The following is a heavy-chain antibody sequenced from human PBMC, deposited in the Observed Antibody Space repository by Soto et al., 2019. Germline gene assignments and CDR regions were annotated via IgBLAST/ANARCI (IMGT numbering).Heavy chain of an antibody. D-gene: IGHD6-25*01. CDR1: GYTFTSYD. J-gene: IGHJ4*02. CDR3: ASERSLAADY. CDR2: MNPNSGNT. V-gene: IGHV1-8*01. Sequence: QVQLVQSGAEVKKPGASVKVSCKASGYTFTSYDINWVRQATGQGLEWMGWMNPNSGNTGYAQKFXGXVXMXRNTSISTAYMELSSLRSEDTAVYYCASERSLAADYWGQGTLVTVSS.